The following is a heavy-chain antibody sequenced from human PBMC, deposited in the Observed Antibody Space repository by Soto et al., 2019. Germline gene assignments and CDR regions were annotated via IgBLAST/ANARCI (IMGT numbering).Heavy chain of an antibody. D-gene: IGHD3-22*01. V-gene: IGHV3-30*18. J-gene: IGHJ4*02. CDR3: AKEGYYYDSSGYYDY. Sequence: QVQLVESGGGVVQPGRSLRLSCAASGFTFSSYGMHWVRQAPGKGLEWVAVISYDGSNKYYADSVKGRFTISRDNSKNTLYLQMNSLRAEDTAVYYCAKEGYYYDSSGYYDYWGQGTLVTVSS. CDR2: ISYDGSNK. CDR1: GFTFSSYG.